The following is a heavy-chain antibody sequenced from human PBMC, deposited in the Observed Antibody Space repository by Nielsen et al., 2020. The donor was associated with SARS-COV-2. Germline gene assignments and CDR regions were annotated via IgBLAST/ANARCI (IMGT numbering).Heavy chain of an antibody. CDR2: ISYDGSNK. J-gene: IGHJ4*02. D-gene: IGHD1-26*01. V-gene: IGHV3-30*04. CDR1: GFTFSSYA. CDR3: ARKYSGSYYGTFDY. Sequence: GGSLRLSCAASGFTFSSYAMPWVRQAPGKGLEWVAVISYDGSNKYYADSVKGRFTISRDNSKNTLYLQMNSLRAEDTAVYYCARKYSGSYYGTFDYWGQGTLVTVSS.